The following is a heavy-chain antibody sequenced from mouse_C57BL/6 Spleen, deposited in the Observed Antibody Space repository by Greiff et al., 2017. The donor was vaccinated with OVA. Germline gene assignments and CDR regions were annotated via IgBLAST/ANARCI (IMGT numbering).Heavy chain of an antibody. CDR2: IYPGDGDT. J-gene: IGHJ2*01. V-gene: IGHV1-82*01. Sequence: VQLQQSGPELVKPGASVKISCKASGYAFSSSWMNWVKQRPGKGLEWIGRIYPGDGDTNYNGKFKGKATLTADKSSSTAYMQLSSLTSEDSAVYFCARGDYGSSGDYFDYWGQGTTLTVSS. CDR1: GYAFSSSW. CDR3: ARGDYGSSGDYFDY. D-gene: IGHD1-1*01.